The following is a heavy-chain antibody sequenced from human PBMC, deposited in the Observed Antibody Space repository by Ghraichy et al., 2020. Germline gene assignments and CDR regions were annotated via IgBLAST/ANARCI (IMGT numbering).Heavy chain of an antibody. CDR1: GYTFTSYG. D-gene: IGHD6-19*01. Sequence: ASVKVSCKASGYTFTSYGISWVRQAPGQGLEWMGWISVYNGNTNYAQKLQGRVTMTTDTSTSTAYMELRSLGSDDTAVYYCARGIQGGYSSGWYLGGAYYYYYMDVWGKGTTVTVSS. CDR3: ARGIQGGYSSGWYLGGAYYYYYMDV. CDR2: ISVYNGNT. J-gene: IGHJ6*03. V-gene: IGHV1-18*01.